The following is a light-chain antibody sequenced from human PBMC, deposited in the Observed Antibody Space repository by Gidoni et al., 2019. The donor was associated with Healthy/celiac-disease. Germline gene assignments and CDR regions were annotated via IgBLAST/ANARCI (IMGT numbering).Light chain of an antibody. J-gene: IGLJ2*01. CDR2: QDS. Sequence: SYELTQPPSVSVSPGQTASITCSGDKVGDKYAGCYQQKPGQSPVLVIYQDSKRPSGIPERFSGSNSGNTATLTISGTQAMDEADYYCQAWDSSTDGVFGGGTKLTVL. CDR1: KVGDKY. V-gene: IGLV3-1*01. CDR3: QAWDSSTDGV.